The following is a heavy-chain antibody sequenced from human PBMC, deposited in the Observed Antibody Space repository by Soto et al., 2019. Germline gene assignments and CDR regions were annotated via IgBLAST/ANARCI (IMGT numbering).Heavy chain of an antibody. CDR1: GFTFSTYA. D-gene: IGHD6-13*01. Sequence: QRLSCAASGFTFSTYAMSWVRQAPGKGLEWVSVISGSGGTTYYADSVKGRFTISRDNSKNTLYLQMNSLRAEDTAVYYCAKVRESAAAGHFDYWGQGTLVTVSS. J-gene: IGHJ4*02. CDR2: ISGSGGTT. V-gene: IGHV3-23*01. CDR3: AKVRESAAAGHFDY.